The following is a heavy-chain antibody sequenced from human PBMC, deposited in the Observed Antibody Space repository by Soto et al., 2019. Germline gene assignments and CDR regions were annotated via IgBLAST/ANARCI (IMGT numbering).Heavy chain of an antibody. V-gene: IGHV4-39*01. CDR2: IYYSGST. Sequence: PSETLSLTCTVSGGSISSSSYYWGWIRQPPGKGLEWIGSIYYSGSTYYNPSLKSRVTISVDTSKNQFSLKLSSVTAADTAVYYCARQEYSGYDFHPSYFDYWGQGTLVTVSS. CDR1: GGSISSSSYY. CDR3: ARQEYSGYDFHPSYFDY. J-gene: IGHJ4*02. D-gene: IGHD5-12*01.